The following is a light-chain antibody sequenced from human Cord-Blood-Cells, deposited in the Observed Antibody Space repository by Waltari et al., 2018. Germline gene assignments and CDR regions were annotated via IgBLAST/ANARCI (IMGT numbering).Light chain of an antibody. CDR2: DVS. V-gene: IGLV2-14*01. J-gene: IGLJ1*01. CDR3: SSYTSSITYV. CDR1: SSDVGGYNY. Sequence: QSALTQTASVSGSPGQSITIPCTGTSSDVGGYNYVTWYQQHPGKAPKLMIYDVSNRPSGVSNRFSGSKSGNTASLTISGLQAEDEADYYCSSYTSSITYVFGTGTKVTVL.